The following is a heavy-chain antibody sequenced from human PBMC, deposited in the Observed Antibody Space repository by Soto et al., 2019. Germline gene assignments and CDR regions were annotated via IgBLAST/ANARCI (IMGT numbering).Heavy chain of an antibody. CDR3: GRGFDDMAIVVGPAAYPWYSGMDV. D-gene: IGHD2-2*01. CDR2: IIPLSATT. J-gene: IGHJ6*02. V-gene: IGHV1-69*01. Sequence: QVQLVQSGTEVKKPGSSVKVSCKASGGTLSNNAISWVRQAPGQGLEWMGGIIPLSATTNYAQKFQGRVTITADGSTKTGYMALTSLTSETTAVSYCGRGFDDMAIVVGPAAYPWYSGMDVWGRGNMVTVSS. CDR1: GGTLSNNA.